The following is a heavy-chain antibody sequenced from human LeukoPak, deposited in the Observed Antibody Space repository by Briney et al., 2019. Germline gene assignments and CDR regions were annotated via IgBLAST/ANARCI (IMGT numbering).Heavy chain of an antibody. Sequence: SVKVSCKASGGTFSSYATSWVRQAPGQGLEWMGGIIPIFGRANYAQKFQGRVTITRDKSTSTAYMELSRLRSEDTAVYYCASLALLAAFELGYWGQGTLVTVSS. CDR1: GGTFSSYA. J-gene: IGHJ4*02. D-gene: IGHD2-15*01. V-gene: IGHV1-69*05. CDR2: IIPIFGRA. CDR3: ASLALLAAFELGY.